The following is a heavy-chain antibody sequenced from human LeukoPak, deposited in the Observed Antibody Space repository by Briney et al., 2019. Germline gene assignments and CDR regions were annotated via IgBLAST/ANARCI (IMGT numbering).Heavy chain of an antibody. V-gene: IGHV3-30*02. Sequence: GGSLRLSCVSSGFTFSRYGIHWVRQVPGKGLEWVSFIQTDGSAKYYSDSVKGRFTISRDNSKNTLYLQMNSLRAEDTAVYYCARSSDRHPIPYYFDYWGQGTLVTVSS. CDR1: GFTFSRYG. CDR2: IQTDGSAK. CDR3: ARSSDRHPIPYYFDY. J-gene: IGHJ4*02. D-gene: IGHD1-14*01.